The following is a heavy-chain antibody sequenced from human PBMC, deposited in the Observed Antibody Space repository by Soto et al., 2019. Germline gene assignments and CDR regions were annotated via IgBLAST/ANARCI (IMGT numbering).Heavy chain of an antibody. Sequence: PGESLKISCKVYGYSFTMYWIAWVRQMPGKGLEWMGIIFPSDFDTRYSPSFQGQVTMSADKSTNTAYLQWTRLKASDTAMYYCARWDTTSRPNEYDGMDVWGQGTTVTVSS. CDR1: GYSFTMYW. J-gene: IGHJ6*02. V-gene: IGHV5-51*01. D-gene: IGHD2-8*01. CDR2: IFPSDFDT. CDR3: ARWDTTSRPNEYDGMDV.